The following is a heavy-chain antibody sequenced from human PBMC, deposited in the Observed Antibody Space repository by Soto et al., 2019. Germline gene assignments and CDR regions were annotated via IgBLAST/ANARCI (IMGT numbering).Heavy chain of an antibody. D-gene: IGHD1-26*01. V-gene: IGHV3-15*07. CDR2: IKSKTDGGTT. CDR3: TTDLTQSPTVWWLPGGWNWFDP. CDR1: GFTFSNAW. J-gene: IGHJ5*02. Sequence: SGGSLRLSCAASGFTFSNAWMNWVRQAPGKGLEWVGRIKSKTDGGTTDYATPVKGRFTISRDDSKNTLYLQMNSLKTEDTAVYYCTTDLTQSPTVWWLPGGWNWFDPWGQGTLVTVSS.